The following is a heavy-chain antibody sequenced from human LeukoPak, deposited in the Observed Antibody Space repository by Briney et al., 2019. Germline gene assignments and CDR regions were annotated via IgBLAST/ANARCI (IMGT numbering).Heavy chain of an antibody. D-gene: IGHD5-24*01. CDR3: AKSGYNRFDY. Sequence: GGSLRLSCAASGFTFSSYAMSWVRQAPKKGLEWVSVISGSGGSTYYADSVKGRFTISRDNSKNTLYLQMNSLRAEDTAVYYCAKSGYNRFDYWGQGTLVTVSS. J-gene: IGHJ4*02. CDR1: GFTFSSYA. V-gene: IGHV3-23*01. CDR2: ISGSGGST.